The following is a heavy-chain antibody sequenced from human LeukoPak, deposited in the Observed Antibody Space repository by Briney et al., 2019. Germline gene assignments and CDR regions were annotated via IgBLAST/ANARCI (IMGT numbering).Heavy chain of an antibody. CDR3: ARGVLGRPFDP. CDR1: GGSFSGYY. CDR2: IYYSGST. V-gene: IGHV4-59*01. D-gene: IGHD1-1*01. J-gene: IGHJ5*02. Sequence: SETLSLTCAVYGGSFSGYYWSWIRQPPGKGLEWIGYIYYSGSTNYNPSLKSRVTISVDTSKNQFSLKLSSVTAADTAVYYCARGVLGRPFDPWGQGTLVTVSS.